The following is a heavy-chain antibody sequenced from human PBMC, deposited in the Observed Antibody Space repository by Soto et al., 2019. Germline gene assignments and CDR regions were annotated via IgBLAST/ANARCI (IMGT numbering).Heavy chain of an antibody. CDR3: AKEMPKERGRDTIDS. J-gene: IGHJ4*02. CDR2: ITAGGERT. Sequence: EVHLLESGGLLVQPGGSLRLSCEASGFTFSHYAMDWVRQAPGEGLEWVSAITAGGERTYYVVSVKGRFIISRDNSKNTLYRQMSSLRPEDTAVYFCAKEMPKERGRDTIDSWGQGTLVTVSS. D-gene: IGHD1-26*01. V-gene: IGHV3-23*01. CDR1: GFTFSHYA.